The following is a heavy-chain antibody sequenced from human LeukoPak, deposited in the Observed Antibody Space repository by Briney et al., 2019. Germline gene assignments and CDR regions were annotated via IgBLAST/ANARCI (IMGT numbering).Heavy chain of an antibody. CDR2: IYTSGST. CDR1: GGSISSYY. Sequence: PSETLSLTCTVSGGSISSYYWSWIRQPAGKGLEWIGRIYTSGSTNYNPSLKSRVTMSVDTSKNQFSLKLSSVTAADTAVYYCAPTCIAGAHRDAFDIWGQGTMVTVSS. CDR3: APTCIAGAHRDAFDI. D-gene: IGHD1-26*01. J-gene: IGHJ3*02. V-gene: IGHV4-4*07.